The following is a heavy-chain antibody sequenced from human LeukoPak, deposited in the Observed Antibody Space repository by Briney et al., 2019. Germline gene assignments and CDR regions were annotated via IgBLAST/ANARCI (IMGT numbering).Heavy chain of an antibody. Sequence: GRSLRLSCAVSGFAFSDYGVHWVRQAPGKGLEWVAVISYDGSHMYYADSVKGRFTISRDNSKNTLYLQMNSLRAEDTAVYYCAKSNSGWYVPPSDWGQGTLVTVSS. D-gene: IGHD6-19*01. V-gene: IGHV3-30*18. CDR1: GFAFSDYG. CDR2: ISYDGSHM. CDR3: AKSNSGWYVPPSD. J-gene: IGHJ4*02.